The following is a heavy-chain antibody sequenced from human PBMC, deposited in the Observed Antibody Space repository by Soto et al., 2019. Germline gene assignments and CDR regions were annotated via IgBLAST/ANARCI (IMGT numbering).Heavy chain of an antibody. J-gene: IGHJ6*02. CDR3: SRQQEGRSMVFYGMDV. Sequence: GILSVCGAASGLNLSGSDIPWVRQASGKGLEWVGRIRTKSNNFATSYAESVRGRFTISRDDSDNTASLQMRSLKTEDTAIYYCSRQQEGRSMVFYGMDVWGQGTTVTVSS. D-gene: IGHD3-10*01. CDR1: GLNLSGSD. V-gene: IGHV3-73*01. CDR2: IRTKSNNFAT.